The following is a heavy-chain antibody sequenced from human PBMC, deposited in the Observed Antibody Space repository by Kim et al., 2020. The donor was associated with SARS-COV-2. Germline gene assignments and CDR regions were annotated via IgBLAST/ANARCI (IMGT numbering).Heavy chain of an antibody. J-gene: IGHJ3*02. V-gene: IGHV1-69*01. CDR3: AGYYDSSGYRGVDAFDI. Sequence: VQGRVTITADESTSTAYMELSSLRSEDTAVYYCAGYYDSSGYRGVDAFDIWGQGTMVTVSS. D-gene: IGHD3-22*01.